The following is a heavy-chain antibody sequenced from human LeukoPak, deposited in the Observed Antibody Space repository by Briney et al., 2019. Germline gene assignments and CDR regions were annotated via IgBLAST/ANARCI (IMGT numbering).Heavy chain of an antibody. V-gene: IGHV3-23*01. Sequence: PGGSLRLSCAASGFTFSSYAMSWVRQAPGKGLEWVSAISDSGGSTYYADSVKGRFTISRDNSKNTLYLQMNSLRADDTAVYYCAKMVREFYTISYYFDYWGQGTLVTVSS. J-gene: IGHJ4*02. D-gene: IGHD2-8*01. CDR3: AKMVREFYTISYYFDY. CDR2: ISDSGGST. CDR1: GFTFSSYA.